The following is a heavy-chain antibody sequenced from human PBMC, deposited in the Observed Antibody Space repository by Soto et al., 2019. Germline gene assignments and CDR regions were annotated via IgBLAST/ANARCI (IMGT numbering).Heavy chain of an antibody. D-gene: IGHD1-26*01. Sequence: NPSETLSLTCTVSGGSISSGGYYWSWIRQHPGKGLEWIGYIYYSGSTYYNPSLKSRVTISVDTSKNQFSLKLSSVTAADTAVYYCAADPIRGKAQPGYYMDVWGKGTTVTVSS. CDR3: AADPIRGKAQPGYYMDV. CDR2: IYYSGST. V-gene: IGHV4-31*02. J-gene: IGHJ6*03. CDR1: GGSISSGGYY.